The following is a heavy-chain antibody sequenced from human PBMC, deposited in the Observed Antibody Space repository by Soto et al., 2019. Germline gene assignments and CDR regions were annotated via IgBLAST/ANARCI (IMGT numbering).Heavy chain of an antibody. D-gene: IGHD6-13*01. CDR1: GYTFTSYG. J-gene: IGHJ4*02. Sequence: ASVKVSYKASGYTFTSYGISWVRQAPGQGLEWMGWISAYNGNTNYAQKLQGRVTMTTDTSTSTAYMELRSLRSDDTAVYYCATFGNHIAAASGDYWGQGTLVTVSS. CDR2: ISAYNGNT. CDR3: ATFGNHIAAASGDY. V-gene: IGHV1-18*01.